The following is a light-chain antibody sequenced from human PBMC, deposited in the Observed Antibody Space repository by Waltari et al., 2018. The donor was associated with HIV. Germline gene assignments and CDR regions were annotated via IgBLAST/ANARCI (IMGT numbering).Light chain of an antibody. J-gene: IGLJ1*01. CDR3: SSYTSSSTLYV. Sequence: QSALTQPASVSGSPGQSITISCTGTSSDVGGYNYVSWYQQHPGKAPKLMIYEVSNRPSGVSNRFSGSKSCNTASLTISGLQAEDEADYYCSSYTSSSTLYVFGTGTKVTVL. V-gene: IGLV2-14*01. CDR2: EVS. CDR1: SSDVGGYNY.